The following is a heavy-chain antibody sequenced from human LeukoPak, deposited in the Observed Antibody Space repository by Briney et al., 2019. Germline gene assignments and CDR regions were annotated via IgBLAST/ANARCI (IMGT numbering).Heavy chain of an antibody. CDR2: IKEDGSEK. Sequence: GGSLRLSCAASGFTFSSYAMSWVRQAPGKGLEWVANIKEDGSEKNYVDSVKGRFTISRDNAKSSVYLQMNSLRAEDTGVYYCARGTYYDFWSGYYTLDYWGQGTLVTVSS. V-gene: IGHV3-7*01. J-gene: IGHJ4*02. D-gene: IGHD3-3*01. CDR3: ARGTYYDFWSGYYTLDY. CDR1: GFTFSSYA.